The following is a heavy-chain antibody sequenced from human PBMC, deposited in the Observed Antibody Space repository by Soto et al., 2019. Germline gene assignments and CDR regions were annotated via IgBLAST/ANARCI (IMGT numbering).Heavy chain of an antibody. CDR3: ARSTSEDIVLMVYAKGFDP. V-gene: IGHV4-34*01. J-gene: IGHJ5*02. CDR1: GGSIGGYT. Sequence: SETLSLTCSVYGGSIGGYTWTWIRQAPGKGLEWIGEINHSGGTNYNSSLKSRVIISVDTTKNQFSLIVYSVTAADTAVYYCARSTSEDIVLMVYAKGFDPWGQGTLVTVSS. D-gene: IGHD2-8*01. CDR2: INHSGGT.